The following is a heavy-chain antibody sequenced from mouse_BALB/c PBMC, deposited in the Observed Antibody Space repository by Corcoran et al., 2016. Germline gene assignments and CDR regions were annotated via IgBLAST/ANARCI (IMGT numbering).Heavy chain of an antibody. CDR3: AREVPGGNPFDY. V-gene: IGHV1S136*01. J-gene: IGHJ2*01. D-gene: IGHD2-1*01. Sequence: EVHLQQSGPERVKPGASVKMSCKASVYTFTSYVIHWVKQKPGQGLEWIGYIYPYNDDTKYSEKFKGKATLTSDKSSSTAYMELASLTTEDSAVYYCAREVPGGNPFDYWGQGTTLTVSS. CDR2: IYPYNDDT. CDR1: VYTFTSYV.